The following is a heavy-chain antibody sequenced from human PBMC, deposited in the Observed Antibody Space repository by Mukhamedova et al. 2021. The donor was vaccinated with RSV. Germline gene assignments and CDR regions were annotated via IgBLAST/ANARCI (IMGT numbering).Heavy chain of an antibody. J-gene: IGHJ4*02. D-gene: IGHD3-22*01. CDR3: TFYYDSRGYPKPTDY. Sequence: VGFIRSKAYGGTTEYAASVKGRFTISRDDSKSIAYLQMNSLKTEDTAVYYCTFYYDSRGYPKPTDYWGQGTLVTVSS. V-gene: IGHV3-49*02. CDR2: IRSKAYGGTT.